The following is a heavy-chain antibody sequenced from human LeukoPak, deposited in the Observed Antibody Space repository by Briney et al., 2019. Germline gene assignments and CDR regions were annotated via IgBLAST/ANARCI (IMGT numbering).Heavy chain of an antibody. D-gene: IGHD1-26*01. V-gene: IGHV4-39*01. Sequence: SETLSLTCTVSGGSVSSSFYYWGWIRQPPGKGLERIGSMYFSGSTHCNPSLKSRVTISVDTSKNQFSLKLTSVTAADTAVYYCANAASYSVDYWGQGTLVTVSS. J-gene: IGHJ4*02. CDR3: ANAASYSVDY. CDR2: MYFSGST. CDR1: GGSVSSSFYY.